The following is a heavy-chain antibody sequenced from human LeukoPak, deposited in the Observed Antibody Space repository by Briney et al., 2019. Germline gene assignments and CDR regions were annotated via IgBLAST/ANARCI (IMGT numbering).Heavy chain of an antibody. CDR2: IYYSGST. D-gene: IGHD3-10*01. CDR1: GGSISSYY. V-gene: IGHV4-59*01. J-gene: IGHJ4*02. Sequence: SETLSLTCTVSGGSISSYYWSWIRQPPGKGLEWIGYIYYSGSTNYNPSLKSRVTISVDTSKNQFSLKLSSVTAADTAVYYCARSPYGSGSSHFDYWGQGTLVTVSS. CDR3: ARSPYGSGSSHFDY.